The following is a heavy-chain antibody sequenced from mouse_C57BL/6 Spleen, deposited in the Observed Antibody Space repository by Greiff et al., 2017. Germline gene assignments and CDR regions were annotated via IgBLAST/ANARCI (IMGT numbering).Heavy chain of an antibody. CDR3: ARMYWAYYFDY. Sequence: EVHLVESGGGLVKPGGSLKLSCAASGFTFSDYGMHWVRQAPEKGLEWVAYISSGSSTINYADTVKGRFTISRDNAKNTLFLQLTSLRSEDTAMXYCARMYWAYYFDYWGQGTTLTVSS. V-gene: IGHV5-17*01. CDR1: GFTFSDYG. D-gene: IGHD4-1*01. J-gene: IGHJ2*01. CDR2: ISSGSSTI.